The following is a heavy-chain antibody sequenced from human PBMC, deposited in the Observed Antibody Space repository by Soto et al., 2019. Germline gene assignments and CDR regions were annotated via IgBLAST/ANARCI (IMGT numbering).Heavy chain of an antibody. CDR2: IISIFGTA. J-gene: IGHJ6*02. V-gene: IGHV1-69*01. CDR3: ARDRIAARGAYFLGMDV. Sequence: QVQLVQSGAEVKKPGSSVKVSCKASGGTFSSYAISWVRQAPGQGLEWMGGIISIFGTANYAQKFQGRVTITADESTSTAYMELSSLRSEDTAVYYCARDRIAARGAYFLGMDVWGQGTTVTVSS. D-gene: IGHD6-6*01. CDR1: GGTFSSYA.